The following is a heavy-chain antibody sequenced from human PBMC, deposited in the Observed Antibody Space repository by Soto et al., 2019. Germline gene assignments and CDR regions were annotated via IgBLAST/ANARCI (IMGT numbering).Heavy chain of an antibody. CDR3: ARGLVATGGMDV. CDR2: MNPNSGNT. D-gene: IGHD5-12*01. Sequence: GASVKVSCKASGYTFTSYDMNWVRQATGQGLEWMGWMNPNSGNTGYAQMFQGRVTMTRNTSISTAYMELSSLRSEDTAVYYCARGLVATGGMDVWGQGTTVTVS. CDR1: GYTFTSYD. V-gene: IGHV1-8*01. J-gene: IGHJ6*02.